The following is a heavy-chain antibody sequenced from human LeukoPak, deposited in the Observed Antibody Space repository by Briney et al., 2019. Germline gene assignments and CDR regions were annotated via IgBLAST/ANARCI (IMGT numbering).Heavy chain of an antibody. CDR2: INHSGST. CDR3: ARGGVGATLDAFDI. Sequence: PSETLSLTCAVYGGSFSGYYWSWIRQPPGKGPEWIGEINHSGSTNYNPSLKSRVTISVDTSKNQFSLKLSSVTAADTAVYYCARGGVGATLDAFDIWGQGTIVIVSS. V-gene: IGHV4-34*01. D-gene: IGHD1-26*01. CDR1: GGSFSGYY. J-gene: IGHJ3*02.